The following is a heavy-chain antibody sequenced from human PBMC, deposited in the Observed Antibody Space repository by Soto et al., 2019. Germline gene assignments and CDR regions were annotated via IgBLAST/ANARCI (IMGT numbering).Heavy chain of an antibody. CDR2: ISDYNGNT. V-gene: IGHV1-18*01. CDR3: VVAAQPYYFDY. D-gene: IGHD2-15*01. Sequence: QVQLVQSGAEVKKPGASVQVSCKASGYTFTSYRISWVRQAPGQGLESMGWISDYNGNTNYAQKLQGRVTMTTDTPTSTDYMELRSLRSNDTAVYYCVVAAQPYYFDYWGQGTLVTVSS. J-gene: IGHJ4*02. CDR1: GYTFTSYR.